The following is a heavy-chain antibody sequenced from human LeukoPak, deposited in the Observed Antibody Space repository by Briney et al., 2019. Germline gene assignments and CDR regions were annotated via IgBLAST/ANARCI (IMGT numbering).Heavy chain of an antibody. J-gene: IGHJ4*02. D-gene: IGHD3-22*01. CDR1: GYTFTSYG. V-gene: IGHV1-18*01. CDR2: ISAYNGNT. Sequence: ASVKVSCKASGYTFTSYGISWVRQAPGQGLEWMGWISAYNGNTNYAQKLQGRVTMTTDTSTSTAYMELRSLRSEDTAVYYCATGSPSDSSGSFDYWGQGTLVTVSS. CDR3: ATGSPSDSSGSFDY.